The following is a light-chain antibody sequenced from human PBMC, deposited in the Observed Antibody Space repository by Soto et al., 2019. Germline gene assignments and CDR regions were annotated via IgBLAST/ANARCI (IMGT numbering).Light chain of an antibody. CDR1: SSDVGAFNY. J-gene: IGLJ1*01. CDR2: EVN. V-gene: IGLV2-8*01. CDR3: SSFVDGTSYV. Sequence: QSVLTQPPSVSGSPGQSVTISCTGTSSDVGAFNYVSWYQHHPGKVPKFLIYEVNKRPSGVPDRFSGSKSGNTASLTVSGLRPEDEAEYFCSSFVDGTSYVFGTGTKLTVL.